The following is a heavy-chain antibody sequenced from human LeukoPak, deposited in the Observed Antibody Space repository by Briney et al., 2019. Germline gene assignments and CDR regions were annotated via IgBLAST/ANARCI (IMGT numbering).Heavy chain of an antibody. V-gene: IGHV4-30-2*01. CDR1: GGSISSGGYS. CDR3: ASIYDSSGYYYDY. D-gene: IGHD3-22*01. CDR2: IYHSGST. J-gene: IGHJ4*02. Sequence: SQTLSLTCAVSGGSISSGGYSWSWIRQPPGKGLEWIGYIYHSGSTYYSPSLKSRVTISVDRSKNQFSLKLSSVTAADTAVYYCASIYDSSGYYYDYWGQGTLVTVSS.